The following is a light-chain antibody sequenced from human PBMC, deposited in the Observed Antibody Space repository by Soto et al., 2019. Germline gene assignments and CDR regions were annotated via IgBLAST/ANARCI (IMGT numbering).Light chain of an antibody. CDR3: QHYNNWPPWT. J-gene: IGKJ1*01. CDR2: GAS. CDR1: QSVSSN. Sequence: EIVMTQSPSTLSVSPLDRSTFSCRASQSVSSNLAWYQQKPGQAPRLLIYGASIRATGIPARFSGSGSGTEFTLTISTLQSEDFAIYYCQHYNNWPPWTFGQGAKVDIK. V-gene: IGKV3-15*01.